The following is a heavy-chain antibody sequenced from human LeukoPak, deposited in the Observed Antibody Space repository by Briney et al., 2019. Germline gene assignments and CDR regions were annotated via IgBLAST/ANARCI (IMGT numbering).Heavy chain of an antibody. CDR2: ISSSSYI. CDR1: GFTFSSYS. D-gene: IGHD2-15*01. Sequence: GGSLRLSCAASGFTFSSYSMNWVRQAPGKGLEWVSSISSSSYIYYADSVKGRFTISRDNAKNSLYLQVNSLRAEDTAVYYCASDGCSGGSCKDGYWGQGTLVTVSS. CDR3: ASDGCSGGSCKDGY. V-gene: IGHV3-21*01. J-gene: IGHJ4*02.